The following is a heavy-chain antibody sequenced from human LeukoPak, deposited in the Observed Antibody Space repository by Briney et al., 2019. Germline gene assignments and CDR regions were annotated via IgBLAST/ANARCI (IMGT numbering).Heavy chain of an antibody. J-gene: IGHJ4*02. V-gene: IGHV5-51*01. CDR3: ARGDYNFWSGYYSD. CDR2: IYPGDSDT. Sequence: GESLKISCKGSGYIFTNYWIAWVRQMPGKGLEWMGIIYPGDSDTRYSPSFQGQVTISADKSINTAYVQWSSLKASDTAMYYCARGDYNFWSGYYSDWGQGTLVTVSS. D-gene: IGHD3-3*01. CDR1: GYIFTNYW.